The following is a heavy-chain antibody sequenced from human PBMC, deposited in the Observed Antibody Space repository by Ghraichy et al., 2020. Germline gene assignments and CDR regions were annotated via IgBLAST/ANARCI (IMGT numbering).Heavy chain of an antibody. CDR1: GFTFSSYS. CDR3: ARVHDFWSGYPFDY. D-gene: IGHD3-3*01. Sequence: GGSLRLSCAASGFTFSSYSMNWVRQAPGKGLEWVSYISSSSSTIYYADSVKGRFTISRDNAMNSLYLQMNSLRDEDTAVYYCARVHDFWSGYPFDYWGQGTLVSVSS. J-gene: IGHJ4*02. CDR2: ISSSSSTI. V-gene: IGHV3-48*02.